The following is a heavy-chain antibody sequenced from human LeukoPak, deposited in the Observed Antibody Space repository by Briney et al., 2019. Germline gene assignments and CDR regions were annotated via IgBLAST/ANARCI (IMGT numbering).Heavy chain of an antibody. D-gene: IGHD3-10*01. CDR3: ARHPRWSGYYGSGTYYYFEN. CDR2: IHYSGST. CDR1: GDSITSSNYY. J-gene: IGHJ4*02. Sequence: SETLSLTCTVSGDSITSSNYYWGWIHQPPGKGLEWIGSIHYSGSTYYNPSLKSRVTISVDTSRNQFSLNLSSVTAADTAVYYCARHPRWSGYYGSGTYYYFENWGQGTLVTVSS. V-gene: IGHV4-39*01.